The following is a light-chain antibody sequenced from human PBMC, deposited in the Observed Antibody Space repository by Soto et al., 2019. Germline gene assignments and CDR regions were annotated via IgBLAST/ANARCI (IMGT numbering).Light chain of an antibody. CDR2: DAS. J-gene: IGKJ1*01. CDR3: QQYGSSPGT. Sequence: EIVLTQSPGTLSLSPGERATLSCRASQSVSSSYLAWYQQKPGQAPRLLIYDASSRATGIPDRFSGSGSGTDFTLTISRLEPEDFAVYYCQQYGSSPGTFGQGTTVEVK. CDR1: QSVSSSY. V-gene: IGKV3-20*01.